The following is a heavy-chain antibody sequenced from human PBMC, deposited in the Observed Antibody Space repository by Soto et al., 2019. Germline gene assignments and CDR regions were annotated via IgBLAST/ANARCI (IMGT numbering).Heavy chain of an antibody. D-gene: IGHD3-10*01. CDR1: GYTFTSYA. V-gene: IGHV1-3*01. Sequence: ASVKVSCKASGYTFTSYAMHWVRQAPGQRLEWMGWINAGNGNTKYSQKFQGRVTITRDTSASTAYMELSSLRSGDTAVYYCAMVRGVIRWFDPWGQGTLVTSPQ. CDR3: AMVRGVIRWFDP. J-gene: IGHJ5*02. CDR2: INAGNGNT.